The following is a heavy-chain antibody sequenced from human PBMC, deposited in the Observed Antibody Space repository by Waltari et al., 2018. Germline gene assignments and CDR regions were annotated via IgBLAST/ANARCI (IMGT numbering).Heavy chain of an antibody. D-gene: IGHD6-13*01. V-gene: IGHV1-3*03. CDR1: GYTCTSYA. CDR3: ASVFHPFSIAAPGDS. J-gene: IGHJ4*02. CDR2: IKAGHGNT. Sequence: QVQLVQSGAEVKKPGASVKVSCKASGYTCTSYAMHWVRQAPGQRREWRGWIKAGHGNTKYSQTLQGRVTITRDTSASTAYMELSILRSEALPVSYCASVFHPFSIAAPGDSWGPGPLVTVSS.